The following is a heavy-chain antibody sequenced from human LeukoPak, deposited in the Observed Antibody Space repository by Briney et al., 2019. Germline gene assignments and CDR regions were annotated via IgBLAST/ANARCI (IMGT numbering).Heavy chain of an antibody. CDR2: ISRSGSTI. CDR1: GFTFSDSY. CDR3: ARDGGYSSDSSVDH. V-gene: IGHV3-11*01. J-gene: IGHJ4*02. Sequence: GGSLRLSCAASGFTFSDSYMSWIRQAPGQGLELVSYISRSGSTIYYADPVKGRFTISRDNAKNSQYLQMNSLRAEDTAVYYCARDGGYSSDSSVDHWGQGTQVSVSS. D-gene: IGHD3-22*01.